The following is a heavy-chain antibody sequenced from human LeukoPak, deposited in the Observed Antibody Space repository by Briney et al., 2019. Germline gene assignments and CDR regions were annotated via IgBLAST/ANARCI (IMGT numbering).Heavy chain of an antibody. CDR3: ARYYYDTSSVFDV. Sequence: ASVKVSCKASGYTFTDYYMHWVRQAAGQGLEWMGWINPNSGGTNYAQKFKGRVTMTRDTSISTAYMELSRLRSDDTAVYYCARYYYDTSSVFDVWGQGTRVTVSS. V-gene: IGHV1-2*02. CDR2: INPNSGGT. J-gene: IGHJ3*01. CDR1: GYTFTDYY. D-gene: IGHD3-22*01.